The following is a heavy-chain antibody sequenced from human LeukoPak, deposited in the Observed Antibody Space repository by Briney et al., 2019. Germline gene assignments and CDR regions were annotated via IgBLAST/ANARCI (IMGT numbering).Heavy chain of an antibody. CDR2: IYTSGST. Sequence: SETLSLTCTVSGGSISSYYWSWIRQPAGKGLEWIGRIYTSGSTNYNPSLKSRVTMSVDTSKNQFSLKLSSVTAADTAVYYCARGYSYGNYYYMDVWGKGTTVTVSS. V-gene: IGHV4-4*07. CDR3: ARGYSYGNYYYMDV. CDR1: GGSISSYY. J-gene: IGHJ6*03. D-gene: IGHD5-18*01.